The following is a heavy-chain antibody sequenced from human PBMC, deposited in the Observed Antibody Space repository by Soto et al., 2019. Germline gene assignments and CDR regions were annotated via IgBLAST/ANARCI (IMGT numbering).Heavy chain of an antibody. Sequence: QVQLVESGGGVVQPGRSLRLSCAASGFTFSSYGMHWVRQAPGKGLEWVAVIWYDGSNKYYADSVKGRFTISRDKSKNTRYLQMISRRAEATAVYYCPREGPLSEQQLVQGAGCFGYWGQGTLGTVSS. CDR3: PREGPLSEQQLVQGAGCFGY. D-gene: IGHD6-13*01. CDR2: IWYDGSNK. CDR1: GFTFSSYG. J-gene: IGHJ4*02. V-gene: IGHV3-33*01.